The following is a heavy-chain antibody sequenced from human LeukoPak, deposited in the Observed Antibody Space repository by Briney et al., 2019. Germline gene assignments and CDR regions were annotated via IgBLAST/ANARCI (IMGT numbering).Heavy chain of an antibody. Sequence: DSVKGRFTVSRDNSKNTFYLQTNSLRADDTAIYYCARANYCTDTTCYAYYFDYWGQGTLVTVSS. J-gene: IGHJ4*02. D-gene: IGHD2-2*01. CDR3: ARANYCTDTTCYAYYFDY. V-gene: IGHV3-53*01.